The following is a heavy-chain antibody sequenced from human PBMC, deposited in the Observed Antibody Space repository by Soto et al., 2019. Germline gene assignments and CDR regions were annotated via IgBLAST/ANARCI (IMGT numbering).Heavy chain of an antibody. CDR1: GYTFTSYD. D-gene: IGHD3-16*02. Sequence: ASVKVSCKASGYTFTSYDINWVRQATGQGLEWMGWMNPNSGNTGYAQKFQGRVTMTRNTSISTAYMELSSLRSEDTAVYYCARAAGYYDYIWGSYRNWYFDLWGRGTLVTVSS. CDR2: MNPNSGNT. J-gene: IGHJ2*01. CDR3: ARAAGYYDYIWGSYRNWYFDL. V-gene: IGHV1-8*01.